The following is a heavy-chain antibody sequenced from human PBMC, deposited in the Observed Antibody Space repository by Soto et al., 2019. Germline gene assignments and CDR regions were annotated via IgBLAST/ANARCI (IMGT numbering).Heavy chain of an antibody. CDR2: ISSSSSYT. CDR3: ARARPPLLSRYYYYGMDV. Sequence: PGGPLRLSCAASGFTFSDYYMSWIRQAPGKGLEWVSYISSSSSYTNYADSVKGRFTISRDNAKNSLYLQMNSLRAEDTAVYYCARARPPLLSRYYYYGMDVWGQGTTVTVSS. CDR1: GFTFSDYY. D-gene: IGHD2-15*01. J-gene: IGHJ6*02. V-gene: IGHV3-11*06.